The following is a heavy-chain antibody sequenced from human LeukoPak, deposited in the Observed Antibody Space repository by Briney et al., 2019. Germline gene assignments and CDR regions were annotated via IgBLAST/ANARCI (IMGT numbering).Heavy chain of an antibody. V-gene: IGHV3-48*03. CDR2: ISTTGSSI. Sequence: GGSLRLSCAASGFTFSSYKMNWVRQAPGKGLEWVSYISTTGSSIYYADSVKGRFTISRDNVKNLLYLQMNSLRAEDTAVYYCARVQRGIAVALDYWGQGTLVTVSS. CDR3: ARVQRGIAVALDY. D-gene: IGHD6-19*01. J-gene: IGHJ4*02. CDR1: GFTFSSYK.